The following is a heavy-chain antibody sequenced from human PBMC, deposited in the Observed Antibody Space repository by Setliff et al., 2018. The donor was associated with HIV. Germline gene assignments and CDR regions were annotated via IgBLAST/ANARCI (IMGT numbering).Heavy chain of an antibody. J-gene: IGHJ5*01. Sequence: PSETLSLTCTVSGGSIDSTSYYWGWIRQPPGKGLEWIGYVLYSGYAEYSSSLKRRVTMSIDTSRSQFSLQLTSATAADTAVYYCARLGALWGTPHFDSWGQGALVTVSS. V-gene: IGHV4-39*07. CDR2: VLYSGYA. CDR3: ARLGALWGTPHFDS. CDR1: GGSIDSTSYY. D-gene: IGHD3-16*01.